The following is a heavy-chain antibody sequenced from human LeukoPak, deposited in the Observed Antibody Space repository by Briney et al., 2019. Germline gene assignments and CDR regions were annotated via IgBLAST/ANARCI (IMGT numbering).Heavy chain of an antibody. J-gene: IGHJ4*02. V-gene: IGHV3-48*02. CDR1: GFTFSNYG. CDR2: ISSSTTI. CDR3: ARDVPDY. D-gene: IGHD3-10*02. Sequence: GESLRLSCAASGFTFSNYGMNWVRQAPGKGLEWVSYISSSTTIYYADSVKGRFTISRDNAKNSLYLQMNSLRDEDTAVSYCARDVPDYWGQGTLVTVSS.